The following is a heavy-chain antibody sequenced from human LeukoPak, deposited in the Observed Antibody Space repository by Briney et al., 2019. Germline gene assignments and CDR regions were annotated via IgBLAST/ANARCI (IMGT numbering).Heavy chain of an antibody. CDR3: TRAGYDWGAFDFDY. Sequence: GGSLRLSCAASGFTFSSYWMSWVRQAPGKGLEWVGFIRSKAYGGTTEYAASVKGRFTISRDDSKSIAYLQMNSLKTEDTAVYYCTRAGYDWGAFDFDYWGQGTLVTVSS. J-gene: IGHJ4*02. CDR2: IRSKAYGGTT. V-gene: IGHV3-49*04. CDR1: GFTFSSYW. D-gene: IGHD5-12*01.